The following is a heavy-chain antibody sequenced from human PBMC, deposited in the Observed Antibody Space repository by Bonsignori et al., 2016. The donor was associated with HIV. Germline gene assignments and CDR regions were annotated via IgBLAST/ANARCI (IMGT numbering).Heavy chain of an antibody. V-gene: IGHV3-7*03. CDR2: IKQDGSEK. CDR3: VRDWSYSSSVAEYFQH. Sequence: GGSLRLSCAASGFTFSSFGMHWVRQAPGKGLEWVANIKQDGSEKFYVDSVKGRFTISRDNAKNSLYLQMNSLRAEDTAVYYCVRDWSYSSSVAEYFQHWGQGTLVTVSS. CDR1: GFTFSSFG. J-gene: IGHJ1*01. D-gene: IGHD6-13*01.